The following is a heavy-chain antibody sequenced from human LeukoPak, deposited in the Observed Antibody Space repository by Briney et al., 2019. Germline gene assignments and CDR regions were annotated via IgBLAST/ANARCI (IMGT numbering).Heavy chain of an antibody. D-gene: IGHD3-10*01. J-gene: IGHJ3*02. CDR1: GGSISSSNW. V-gene: IGHV4-4*02. CDR3: ARDSYGSGRNAFDI. Sequence: SGTLSLTCAVSGGSISSSNWWSWVRPPPGKGLEWIGEIYHSGSTNYNPSLKSRVTISVDTSKNQFSLKLSSVTAADTAVYYCARDSYGSGRNAFDIWGQGTVVTVSS. CDR2: IYHSGST.